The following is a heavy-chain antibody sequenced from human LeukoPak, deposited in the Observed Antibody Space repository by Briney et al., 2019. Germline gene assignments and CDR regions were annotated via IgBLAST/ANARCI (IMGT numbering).Heavy chain of an antibody. J-gene: IGHJ3*02. D-gene: IGHD3-10*01. CDR1: GFPFSSHG. CDR3: ARAYGTFGELNI. Sequence: GGSLRLSCAASGFPFSSHGINWVRQAPGKVLEWVAIIWYDGSNKYYADSVKGRFTISRDNSKNTLYLQMNSLRVEDTAVYYCARAYGTFGELNIWGQGTMVTVSS. CDR2: IWYDGSNK. V-gene: IGHV3-33*01.